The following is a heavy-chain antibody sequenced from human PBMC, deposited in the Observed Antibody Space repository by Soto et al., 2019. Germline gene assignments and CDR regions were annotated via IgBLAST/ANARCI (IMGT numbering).Heavy chain of an antibody. CDR3: PGLLGEQQLARDY. J-gene: IGHJ4*02. CDR1: GYSFTSYS. Sequence: GESLKISCKGSGYSFTSYSNGWVRQMREKDLEWMGIIYPGDSDTRYSPSLQGQVTVSSDRYISTAYQHCNKLKASDPAIYYYPGLLGEQQLARDYWGQRTLVTVSS. D-gene: IGHD6-13*01. CDR2: IYPGDSDT. V-gene: IGHV5-51*01.